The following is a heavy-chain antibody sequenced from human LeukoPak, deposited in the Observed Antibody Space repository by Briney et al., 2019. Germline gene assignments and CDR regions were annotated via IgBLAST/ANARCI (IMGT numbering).Heavy chain of an antibody. D-gene: IGHD6-6*01. V-gene: IGHV3-48*03. CDR2: ISSSGSTI. J-gene: IGHJ4*02. CDR3: ARVSSSSSFSFLFDY. Sequence: AGSLRLSCAASGFTFSSYEMNWVRQAPGKGLEWVSYISSSGSTIYYADSVKGRFTISRDNAKNSLYLQMNSLRAEDTAVYYCARVSSSSSFSFLFDYWGQGTLVTVSS. CDR1: GFTFSSYE.